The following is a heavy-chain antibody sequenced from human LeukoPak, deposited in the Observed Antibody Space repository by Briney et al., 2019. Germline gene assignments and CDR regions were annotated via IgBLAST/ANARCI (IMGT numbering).Heavy chain of an antibody. CDR1: GFTFSRDG. V-gene: IGHV3-23*01. CDR2: ISGSGGTT. CDR3: ARGTVTTSAPDFDY. D-gene: IGHD4-17*01. J-gene: IGHJ4*02. Sequence: GGSLRLSCAVSGFTFSRDGMSWVRQAPGKGLECVSVISGSGGTTYYADSVKGRFTISRDNSKNTLYLQMNSLRAEDTAVYYCARGTVTTSAPDFDYWGQGTLVTVSS.